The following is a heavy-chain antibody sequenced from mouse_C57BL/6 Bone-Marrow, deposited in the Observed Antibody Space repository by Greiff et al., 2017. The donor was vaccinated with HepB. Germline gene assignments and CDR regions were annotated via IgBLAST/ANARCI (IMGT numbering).Heavy chain of an antibody. J-gene: IGHJ4*01. D-gene: IGHD1-1*01. Sequence: DVKLVESGGGLVQPGGSLKLSCAASGFTFSDYYMYWVRQTPEKRLEWVAYISNGGGSTYYPDTVKGRFTISRDNAKNTLYLQMSRLKSEDTAMYYCARPTYGSRGYYAMDYWGQGTSVTVSS. CDR1: GFTFSDYY. V-gene: IGHV5-12*01. CDR2: ISNGGGST. CDR3: ARPTYGSRGYYAMDY.